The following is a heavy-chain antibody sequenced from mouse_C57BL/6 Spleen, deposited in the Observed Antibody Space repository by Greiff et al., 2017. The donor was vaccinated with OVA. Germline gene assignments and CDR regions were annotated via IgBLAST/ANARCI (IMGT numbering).Heavy chain of an antibody. J-gene: IGHJ2*01. D-gene: IGHD1-1*01. CDR1: GFTFTDYY. CDR2: IRNKANGYTT. V-gene: IGHV7-3*01. CDR3: ARLYYGSFFDY. Sequence: EVKLVESGGGLVQPGGSLSLSCAASGFTFTDYYMSWVRQPPGKALEWLGFIRNKANGYTTEYSASVKGRFTISRDNSQSILYLQMNALRAEDSATYYCARLYYGSFFDYWGQGTTLTVSS.